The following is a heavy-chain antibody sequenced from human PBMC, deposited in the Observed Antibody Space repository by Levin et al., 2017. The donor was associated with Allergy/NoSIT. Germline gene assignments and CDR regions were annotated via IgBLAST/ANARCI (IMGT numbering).Heavy chain of an antibody. CDR2: ISSSSSYT. D-gene: IGHD3-10*01. CDR1: GFTFSDDY. CDR3: ARDRVIHWFGEYYMDV. V-gene: IGHV3-11*05. Sequence: GESLKISCAASGFTFSDDYMSWIRQAPGKGLEWVSYISSSSSYTKYADSVKGRFTISRDNAKNSLYLQMKSLRAEDTAVYYCARDRVIHWFGEYYMDVWGKGTTVTVSS. J-gene: IGHJ6*03.